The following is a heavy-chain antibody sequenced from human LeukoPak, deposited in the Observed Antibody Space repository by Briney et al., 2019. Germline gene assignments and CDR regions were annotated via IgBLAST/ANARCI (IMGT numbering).Heavy chain of an antibody. J-gene: IGHJ4*02. V-gene: IGHV3-48*03. CDR1: GFTFSSYE. D-gene: IGHD3-10*01. CDR3: ARDQDYYGGAFDY. Sequence: GGSLRLSCAASGFTFSSYEMNWVRQAPGKGLEWVSYISSSGSTIYYADSVKGRFTISRDNAKNSLYLQMNSLRAEDTAVYYCARDQDYYGGAFDYWGQGTLVTVSS. CDR2: ISSSGSTI.